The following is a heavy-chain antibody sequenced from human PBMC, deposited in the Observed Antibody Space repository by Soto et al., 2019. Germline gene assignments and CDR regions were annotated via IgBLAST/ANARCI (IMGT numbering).Heavy chain of an antibody. V-gene: IGHV3-73*01. D-gene: IGHD2-2*01. Sequence: GGSLRLSCAASGFTFSGSAMHWVRQASGKGLEWVGRIRSKANSYATAYAASVKGRFTISRDDSKSTAYLQMNSLKTEDTAVYYCTRRGCSSTSCSERVDYWGQGTLVTVS. J-gene: IGHJ4*02. CDR3: TRRGCSSTSCSERVDY. CDR2: IRSKANSYAT. CDR1: GFTFSGSA.